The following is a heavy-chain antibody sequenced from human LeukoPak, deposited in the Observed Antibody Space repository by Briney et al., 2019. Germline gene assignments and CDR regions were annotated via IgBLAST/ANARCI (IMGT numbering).Heavy chain of an antibody. CDR2: IYYSGST. J-gene: IGHJ6*02. CDR1: GGSISSSSYY. CDR3: ARHPSVKYWSSTSCFDYYYYYGMDV. D-gene: IGHD2-2*01. V-gene: IGHV4-39*01. Sequence: SETLSLTCTVSGGSISSSSYYWGWIRQPPGKGMEWLGCIYYSGSTYYNPSLKRRVTISVATSKNQFSLKLSSVTAADTAVYYCARHPSVKYWSSTSCFDYYYYYGMDVWGQGTTVTVSS.